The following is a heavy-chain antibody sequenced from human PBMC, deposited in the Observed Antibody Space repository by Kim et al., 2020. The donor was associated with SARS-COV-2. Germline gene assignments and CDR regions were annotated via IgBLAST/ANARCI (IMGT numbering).Heavy chain of an antibody. CDR3: AKGGQQLVRPALYYFVY. V-gene: IGHV3-30*02. Sequence: VKDRFTISRDNSKNTLYLQMNSLRATDTAVYYCAKGGQQLVRPALYYFVYWGQGTLVTVSS. J-gene: IGHJ4*02. D-gene: IGHD6-13*01.